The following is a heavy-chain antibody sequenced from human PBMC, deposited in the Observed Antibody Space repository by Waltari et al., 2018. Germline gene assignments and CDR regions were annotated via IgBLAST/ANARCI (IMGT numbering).Heavy chain of an antibody. D-gene: IGHD1-1*01. CDR3: SRRQIGGPLDP. J-gene: IGHJ5*01. V-gene: IGHV1-69*12. CDR2: LIPIFGTP. CDR1: GDTFGRFA. Sequence: QVHLVQSGAEVKKPGSSVKVSCKASGDTFGRFAIAWVRQAPGQGLEWMGGLIPIFGTPNDAQEFQGRLTITADESANTVYMELGSLRPDDTAVYFCSRRQIGGPLDPWGQGTLVTVSS.